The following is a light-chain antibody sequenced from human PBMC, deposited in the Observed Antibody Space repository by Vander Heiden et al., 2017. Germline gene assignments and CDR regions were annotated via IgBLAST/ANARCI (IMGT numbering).Light chain of an antibody. J-gene: IGKJ2*02. CDR3: QQYNNWLWT. V-gene: IGKV3-15*01. CDR2: GAS. Sequence: EIVMTQSPATLSVSPGERATLSCRASQSVSINLVWYQQKPGQAPRVLIYGASTRATGIPARFSGSGSGTEFTLTISSLQSEDFAVYYCQQYNNWLWTFGQGTKLEIK. CDR1: QSVSIN.